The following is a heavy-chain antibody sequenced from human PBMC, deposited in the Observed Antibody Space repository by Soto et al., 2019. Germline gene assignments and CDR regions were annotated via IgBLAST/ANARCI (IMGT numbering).Heavy chain of an antibody. Sequence: QVQLVQSGAEVKKPGASVKVSCKASGYTFTSYAMHWVRQAPGQRLEWMGWINAGNGNTKYSQKFQGRVTITRDTSASTAYMELSSLRSENTAVYCCARGDYYEIHDYWGQGTLVTVSS. CDR3: ARGDYYEIHDY. J-gene: IGHJ4*02. CDR2: INAGNGNT. D-gene: IGHD3-22*01. V-gene: IGHV1-3*01. CDR1: GYTFTSYA.